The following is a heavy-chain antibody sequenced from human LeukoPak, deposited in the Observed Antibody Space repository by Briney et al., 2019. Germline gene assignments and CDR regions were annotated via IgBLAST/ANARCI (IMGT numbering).Heavy chain of an antibody. Sequence: GGSLRLSCAASGFTFSDYALSWVRQAPGKGLEWVSGFYGRGDSTYYADSVKGRFTISRDNSKNTLYLQVSSLRAEDTAVYYCAKPNYYDRSGYPFEDWGQGTLVTVSS. V-gene: IGHV3-23*01. D-gene: IGHD3-22*01. J-gene: IGHJ4*02. CDR1: GFTFSDYA. CDR3: AKPNYYDRSGYPFED. CDR2: FYGRGDST.